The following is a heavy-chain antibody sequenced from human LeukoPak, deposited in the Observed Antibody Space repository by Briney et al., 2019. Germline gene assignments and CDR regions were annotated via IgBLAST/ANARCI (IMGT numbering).Heavy chain of an antibody. CDR1: GFTFDDYA. D-gene: IGHD3-9*01. Sequence: PGGYLRLSCAASGFTFDDYAMHWVRQATGKGLEVVALISWDGGSTYYADSVKGRFTISRDNSKNSLYLQMNSLRAEDTTLYYFAKHISAYDILTGYVDYWGQGTLVTVSS. V-gene: IGHV3-43D*03. CDR2: ISWDGGST. J-gene: IGHJ4*02. CDR3: AKHISAYDILTGYVDY.